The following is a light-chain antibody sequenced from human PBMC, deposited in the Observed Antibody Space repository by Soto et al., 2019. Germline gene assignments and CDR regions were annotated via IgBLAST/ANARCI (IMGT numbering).Light chain of an antibody. J-gene: IGKJ1*01. Sequence: DVQITQSPSAMSASVGDRVTITCRASQGIRNYLAWFQQKPGKVPKRLIYAASGLQSGVPSRFSGSGSGTEFTLTINSLQPDDFAVYYCQQYNNWPRTFGQGTKVDIK. CDR2: AAS. V-gene: IGKV1-17*03. CDR3: QQYNNWPRT. CDR1: QGIRNY.